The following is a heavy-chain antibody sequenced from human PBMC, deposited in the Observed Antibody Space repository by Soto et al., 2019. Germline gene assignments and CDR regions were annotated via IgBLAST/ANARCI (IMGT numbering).Heavy chain of an antibody. CDR1: GYTFTSYD. D-gene: IGHD3-3*02. J-gene: IGHJ3*02. CDR3: ALALEGSFYAFDI. Sequence: SVKVSCKASGYTFTSYDINWVRQATGQGLEWMGWMNPNSGNTGYAQKFRGRVTMTRNTSISTAYMELSSLRSEDTAVYYCALALEGSFYAFDIWGQGTMVTVSS. CDR2: MNPNSGNT. V-gene: IGHV1-8*01.